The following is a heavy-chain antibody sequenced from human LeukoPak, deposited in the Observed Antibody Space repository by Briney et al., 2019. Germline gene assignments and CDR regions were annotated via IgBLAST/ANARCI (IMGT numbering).Heavy chain of an antibody. CDR1: GYTFTSYG. D-gene: IGHD2-15*01. J-gene: IGHJ5*02. Sequence: ASVKVSCKASGYTFTSYGISWVRQAPGQGLEWMGWISAYNGNTNYAQKLQGRVTMTTDTSTSTAYMELRSLRSDDTAVYYCARDLCSGGSCYPGWLDPWGQGTLVTVSS. CDR3: ARDLCSGGSCYPGWLDP. V-gene: IGHV1-18*01. CDR2: ISAYNGNT.